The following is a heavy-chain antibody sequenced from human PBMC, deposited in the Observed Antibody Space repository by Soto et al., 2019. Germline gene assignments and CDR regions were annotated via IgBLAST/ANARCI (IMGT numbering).Heavy chain of an antibody. CDR1: GYTFTGYY. V-gene: IGHV1-2*02. CDR2: INPNSGGT. D-gene: IGHD3-16*01. CDR3: AREGGMITFGGVSFDY. Sequence: QVQLVQSGAEVKKPGASVKVSCKASGYTFTGYYMHWVRQAPGQGLEWMGWINPNSGGTNYAQKFQGGVTMTXXTXIXXAYMELSRLRSDDTAVYYCAREGGMITFGGVSFDYWGQGTLVTVSS. J-gene: IGHJ4*02.